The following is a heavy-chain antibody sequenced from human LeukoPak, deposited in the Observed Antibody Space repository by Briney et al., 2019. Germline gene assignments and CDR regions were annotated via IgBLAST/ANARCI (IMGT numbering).Heavy chain of an antibody. CDR3: ASARVVEVLATPTALDY. CDR2: ISYDGSDT. D-gene: IGHD2-15*01. Sequence: RPGGSLRLSCDASGFTFSSYAMHWVRQAPGKGLEWVTIISYDGSDTYYTDSVKGRFTISRDNSKNPLYLQMNSLRAEDTAVYYCASARVVEVLATPTALDYWGQGTLVTVSS. J-gene: IGHJ4*02. V-gene: IGHV3-30-3*01. CDR1: GFTFSSYA.